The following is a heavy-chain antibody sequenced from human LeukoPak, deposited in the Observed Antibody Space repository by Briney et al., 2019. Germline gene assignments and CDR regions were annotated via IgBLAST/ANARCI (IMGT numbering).Heavy chain of an antibody. D-gene: IGHD6-13*01. CDR1: GFSFSSYW. V-gene: IGHV3-7*01. CDR2: IKQDGSET. Sequence: GGSLRLSCAASGFSFSSYWMSWVRQAPGKGPEWVANIKQDGSETYYVDSVKGRFTISRDNAKNSLYLQMNSLRAEDTAVYYCARDAVYSSSWQYYWGQGTLVTVSS. J-gene: IGHJ4*02. CDR3: ARDAVYSSSWQYY.